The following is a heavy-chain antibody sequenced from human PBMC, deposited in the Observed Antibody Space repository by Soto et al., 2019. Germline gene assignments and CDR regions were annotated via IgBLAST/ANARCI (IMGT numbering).Heavy chain of an antibody. CDR3: AKVAGYDYNWFDP. V-gene: IGHV3-23*01. Sequence: EVQLLESGGGLVQPGGSLRLSCAASGFTFSSYAMSWVRQAPGKGLELVSAISGSGGSTYYAESVKGRFTISRDNSKNPLYLQMNSLRAEDTAVYYCAKVAGYDYNWFDPWGQGTLVTVSS. D-gene: IGHD5-12*01. J-gene: IGHJ5*02. CDR2: ISGSGGST. CDR1: GFTFSSYA.